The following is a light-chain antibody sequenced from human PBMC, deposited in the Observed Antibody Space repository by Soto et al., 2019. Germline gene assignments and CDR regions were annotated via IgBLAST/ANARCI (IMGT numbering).Light chain of an antibody. V-gene: IGKV3-15*01. Sequence: IVMTQSPATLSVSPGERATLSCRASQSVSSNLAWYQQKPGQAPRLLMYGASTRATGIPDRFSGSGSGTEFTLTISSLQSEDFAVYYCQQHNNWPPWTFGQGIKVEIK. CDR2: GAS. J-gene: IGKJ1*01. CDR3: QQHNNWPPWT. CDR1: QSVSSN.